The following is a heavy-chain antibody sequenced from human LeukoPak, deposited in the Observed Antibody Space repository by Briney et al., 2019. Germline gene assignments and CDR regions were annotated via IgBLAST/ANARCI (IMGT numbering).Heavy chain of an antibody. Sequence: PGGSLRLSCAASGFDFKNYGMHWIRQAPGKGLEWVAIIWYDGSNKLYADSVKGRFTISRDNSKSTVYLQMNSLRVEDTAVYYCVGGYYNSSPPLDPWGKATLVTVSS. D-gene: IGHD1-1*01. CDR2: IWYDGSNK. CDR1: GFDFKNYG. J-gene: IGHJ5*02. V-gene: IGHV3-33*01. CDR3: VGGYYNSSPPLDP.